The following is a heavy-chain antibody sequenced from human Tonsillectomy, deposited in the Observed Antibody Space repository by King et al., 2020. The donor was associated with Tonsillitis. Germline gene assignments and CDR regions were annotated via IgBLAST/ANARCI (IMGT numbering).Heavy chain of an antibody. D-gene: IGHD3-10*01. Sequence: QLVQSGAELKKPGESLRISCQGSGYSLASQWITWVRQMPGKGLEWMGRIDPSDSYTKYSPSFQGHVTISADESISTAYLQWSSLKASDTAIYYCARLDHYYGTGSSPFGMDVWGQGTPVTVSS. J-gene: IGHJ6*02. CDR2: IDPSDSYT. CDR1: GYSLASQW. V-gene: IGHV5-10-1*03. CDR3: ARLDHYYGTGSSPFGMDV.